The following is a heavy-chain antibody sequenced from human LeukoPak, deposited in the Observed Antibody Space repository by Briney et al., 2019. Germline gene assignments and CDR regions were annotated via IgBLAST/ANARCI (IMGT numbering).Heavy chain of an antibody. Sequence: GRSLRLSCAASGFPFSNYWMNWVRLAPGKGLEWVANIKQEGSEKYYVDSVKGRFIISRDDAKNSLFLQMNSLRVEDTAVYYCAREIAQQLDYWGQGTLVTVSA. D-gene: IGHD6-13*01. V-gene: IGHV3-7*01. J-gene: IGHJ4*02. CDR3: AREIAQQLDY. CDR2: IKQEGSEK. CDR1: GFPFSNYW.